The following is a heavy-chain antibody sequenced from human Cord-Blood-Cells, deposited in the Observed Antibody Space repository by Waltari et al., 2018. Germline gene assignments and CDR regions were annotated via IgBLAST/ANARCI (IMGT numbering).Heavy chain of an antibody. J-gene: IGHJ3*02. D-gene: IGHD1-1*01. CDR3: ARGAELDGSGAFDI. CDR2: IYYRGST. Sequence: QLQLQESGPGLVKPSEPLSLTCTVSGGAISSSSYYWGRIRQPPGKGLEWIGSIYYRGSTYYNPSLKSRVTISVDTSKNQFSLKLSSVTAADTAVYYCARGAELDGSGAFDIWGQGTMVTVSS. V-gene: IGHV4-39*01. CDR1: GGAISSSSYY.